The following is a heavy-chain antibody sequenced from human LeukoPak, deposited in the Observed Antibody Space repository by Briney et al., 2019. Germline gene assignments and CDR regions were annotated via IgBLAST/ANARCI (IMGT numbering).Heavy chain of an antibody. CDR1: GYTFTSYG. Sequence: ASVKVSCKASGYTFTSYGISWLRQAPGQGLEWMGWISAYNGNTNYAQKLQGRVTMTTDTSTSTAYMELSSLRSEDTAGYYCARDGTYYYGSGDNWFDPWGQGTLVTVSS. J-gene: IGHJ5*02. V-gene: IGHV1-18*01. CDR3: ARDGTYYYGSGDNWFDP. D-gene: IGHD3-10*01. CDR2: ISAYNGNT.